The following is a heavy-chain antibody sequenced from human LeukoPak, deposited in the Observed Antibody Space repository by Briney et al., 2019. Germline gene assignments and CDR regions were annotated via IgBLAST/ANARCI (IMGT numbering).Heavy chain of an antibody. J-gene: IGHJ4*02. Sequence: GGSLRLSCAASGFTFSSYSMDWVRQAPGKGLEWVSSIGSSSSYIYYADSVKGRFSVSRDNAKNSLYLQMNSLRAEDTAVYYCARGATVRTPPLDYWGQGTLVTVSS. CDR3: ARGATVRTPPLDY. CDR2: IGSSSSYI. V-gene: IGHV3-21*01. CDR1: GFTFSSYS. D-gene: IGHD4-23*01.